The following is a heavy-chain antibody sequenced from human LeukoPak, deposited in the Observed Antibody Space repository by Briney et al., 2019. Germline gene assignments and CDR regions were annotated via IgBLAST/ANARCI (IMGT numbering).Heavy chain of an antibody. Sequence: GGSLRLSCAASGFTFSSYEMNWVRQAPGKGLEWVSYISSSGSTIYYADSVKGRFTISRDNAKNSLYLQMNSLRAEDTAVYYCARDVSSSWYFNYGMDVWGQGTTVTVPS. CDR2: ISSSGSTI. CDR1: GFTFSSYE. D-gene: IGHD6-13*01. V-gene: IGHV3-48*03. J-gene: IGHJ6*02. CDR3: ARDVSSSWYFNYGMDV.